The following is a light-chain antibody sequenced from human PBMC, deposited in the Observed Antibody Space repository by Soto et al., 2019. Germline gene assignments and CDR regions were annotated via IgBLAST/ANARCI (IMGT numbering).Light chain of an antibody. CDR3: QQYNNWPRT. CDR1: QNVNNN. CDR2: GAS. J-gene: IGKJ1*01. Sequence: EIVMTQSPATLSVSPGERATVSCRASQNVNNNLAWYQQKPGQAPRLLIYGASTRATGIPARFSGSGSGTEFTLTISSLQSEDFAVYYCQQYNNWPRTFGHGTKVDIK. V-gene: IGKV3-15*01.